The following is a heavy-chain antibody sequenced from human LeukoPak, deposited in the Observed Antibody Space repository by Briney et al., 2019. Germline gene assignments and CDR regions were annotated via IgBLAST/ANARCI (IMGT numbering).Heavy chain of an antibody. CDR3: ARDPDSSPRFLFDP. CDR1: GFTFSSYA. J-gene: IGHJ5*02. V-gene: IGHV3-30-3*01. Sequence: GGSLRLSCAASGFTFSSYAMRWVRQAPGKGLEWGAVISYDGSNKYYADSVKGRFTISRDNSKNTLYLQMNSLRAEDTAVYYCARDPDSSPRFLFDPWGQGTLVTVSS. D-gene: IGHD3-22*01. CDR2: ISYDGSNK.